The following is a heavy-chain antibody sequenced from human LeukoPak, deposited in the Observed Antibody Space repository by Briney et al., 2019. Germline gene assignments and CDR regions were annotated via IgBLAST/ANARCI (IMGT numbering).Heavy chain of an antibody. CDR1: GFTFSGSW. V-gene: IGHV3-7*01. CDR2: IKRDGSEQ. D-gene: IGHD3-10*01. J-gene: IGHJ4*02. CDR3: VRALWFGEAFFDF. Sequence: GGSLRLSCAASGFTFSGSWMTWVRQAPGKGLGWVANIKRDGSEQYSVDSVKGRFTISRDNAKNTLYLQMNSLRAEDTALYYCVRALWFGEAFFDFWGQGALVTVSS.